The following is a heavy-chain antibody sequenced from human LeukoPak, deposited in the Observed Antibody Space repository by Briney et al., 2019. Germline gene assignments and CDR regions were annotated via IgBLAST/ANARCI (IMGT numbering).Heavy chain of an antibody. V-gene: IGHV1-2*06. CDR2: INPNSGGT. CDR3: ARDKGDYYYYYYYMYV. D-gene: IGHD3-10*01. CDR1: GYTFTGYY. Sequence: GASVKVSCKASGYTFTGYYMHWVRQAPGQGLEWKGRINPNSGGTNYAQKFQGRVTMTRDTSISTAYMELSRLRSDDTAVYYCARDKGDYYYYYYYMYVWGKGTTVTVSS. J-gene: IGHJ6*03.